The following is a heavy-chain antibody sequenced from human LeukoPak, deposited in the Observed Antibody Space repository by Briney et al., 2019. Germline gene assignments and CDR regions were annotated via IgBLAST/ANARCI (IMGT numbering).Heavy chain of an antibody. Sequence: SETLSLTCTVSGGPITSSSYYWGWVRQPPGKGLEWIGSFYYSGSIYYNPSLKSRVTISVDTSKNQFSLKLSSVTAADTAVYYCARTAGVAVAGSRQYFDYWGQGTLVTVSS. CDR2: FYYSGSI. D-gene: IGHD6-19*01. CDR1: GGPITSSSYY. J-gene: IGHJ4*02. V-gene: IGHV4-39*01. CDR3: ARTAGVAVAGSRQYFDY.